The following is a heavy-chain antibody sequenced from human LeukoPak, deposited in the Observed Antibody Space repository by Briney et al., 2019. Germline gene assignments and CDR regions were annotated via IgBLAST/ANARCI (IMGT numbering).Heavy chain of an antibody. J-gene: IGHJ4*02. V-gene: IGHV3-48*01. CDR3: ARGQRRHTDLAPSFDY. CDR1: GFTFSSYS. Sequence: GGSLRLSCAASGFTFSSYSMNWVRQAPGKGLEWVSYISSSSSTIYYADSVKGRFTISRDNAKNSLYLQMNSLRAEDTAVYYCARGQRRHTDLAPSFDYWGQGILVTVSS. D-gene: IGHD5-18*01. CDR2: ISSSSSTI.